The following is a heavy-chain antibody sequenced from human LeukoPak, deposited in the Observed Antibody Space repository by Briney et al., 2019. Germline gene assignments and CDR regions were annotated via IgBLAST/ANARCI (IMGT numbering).Heavy chain of an antibody. CDR2: IKSKPDGGTT. J-gene: IGHJ4*01. D-gene: IGHD3-3*01. Sequence: PGGSLRLSCAASGFTLNNAWMSWVRQAPGKGLEWVGRIKSKPDGGTTDYGAPVKGNFTISRDDSKNTLFLQMNRLKSDDTAVYYCTTISPRGFEHWGHGTLVIVSS. CDR1: GFTLNNAW. CDR3: TTISPRGFEH. V-gene: IGHV3-15*01.